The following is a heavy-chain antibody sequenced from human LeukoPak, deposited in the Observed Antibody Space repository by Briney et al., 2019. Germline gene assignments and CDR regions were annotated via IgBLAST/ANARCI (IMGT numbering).Heavy chain of an antibody. V-gene: IGHV3-23*01. CDR3: AKMRGQYYHSYYMDA. Sequence: PGGSLRLSCAASGLTFAGYDMSWVRQAPGKGLEWVSYGGSGGSTYYADSVKGRFTVSRDNSKSTLYLQMNSLTAEDTAVYYCAKMRGQYYHSYYMDAWGKGTTVTVSS. J-gene: IGHJ6*03. CDR1: GLTFAGYD. CDR2: GGSGGST.